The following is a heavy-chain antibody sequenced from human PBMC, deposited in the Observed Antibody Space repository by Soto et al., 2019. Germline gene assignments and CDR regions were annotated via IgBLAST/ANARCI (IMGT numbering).Heavy chain of an antibody. CDR2: ISGYSGNT. CDR1: GYTFTGYS. Sequence: QVVLEQSGGEVKKPGASVKVSCKASGYTFTGYSITWVRQAPGQGLEWMGRISGYSGNTNYARTLRGRLTLTTDTSTRTAYVELGSLASDGPAVYYCARDVFCGGDPACSAMDVWGQGTPVTVSS. V-gene: IGHV1-18*04. D-gene: IGHD3-10*02. CDR3: ARDVFCGGDPACSAMDV. J-gene: IGHJ6*02.